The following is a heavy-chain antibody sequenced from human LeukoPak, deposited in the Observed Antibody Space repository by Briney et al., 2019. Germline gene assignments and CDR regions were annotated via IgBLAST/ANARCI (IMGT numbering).Heavy chain of an antibody. D-gene: IGHD3-22*01. Sequence: ASVKVSCKASGYRFTSYYLYWVRQAPGQGLEWMALINPSGGSTNYAQKFQGRVTLTRDMSSSTVYMDLSSLRSDNTAFYYCARGPHVRMYDSRDPAAFDIWGQGTMVIVSS. CDR3: ARGPHVRMYDSRDPAAFDI. J-gene: IGHJ3*02. CDR2: INPSGGST. V-gene: IGHV1-46*01. CDR1: GYRFTSYY.